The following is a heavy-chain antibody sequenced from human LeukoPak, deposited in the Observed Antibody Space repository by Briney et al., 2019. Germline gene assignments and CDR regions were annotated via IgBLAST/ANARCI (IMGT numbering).Heavy chain of an antibody. J-gene: IGHJ4*02. CDR1: GYTFTGYY. Sequence: ASAKVSCKASGYTFTGYYMHWVRQAPGQGLEWMGWINPNSGGTNYAQKFQGRVTMTRDTSISTAYMALSRLRSDDTAVYYCARVGRGYSYGDFDYWGQGTLVTVSS. D-gene: IGHD5-18*01. CDR2: INPNSGGT. V-gene: IGHV1-2*02. CDR3: ARVGRGYSYGDFDY.